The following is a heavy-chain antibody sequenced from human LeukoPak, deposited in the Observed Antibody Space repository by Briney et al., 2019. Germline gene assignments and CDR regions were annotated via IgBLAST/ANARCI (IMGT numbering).Heavy chain of an antibody. CDR1: GFTFSNYA. D-gene: IGHD6-25*01. V-gene: IGHV3-23*01. J-gene: IGHJ4*02. CDR2: ITDSGGST. Sequence: GGSLRLSCAASGFTFSNYAMNWVRQAPGKGLEWVSGITDSGGSTYYADSVKGRFTISRDNSENTLYLQMNTLRAEDTAIYFCAKSLAAQWVIDYWGQGTLVTVSS. CDR3: AKSLAAQWVIDY.